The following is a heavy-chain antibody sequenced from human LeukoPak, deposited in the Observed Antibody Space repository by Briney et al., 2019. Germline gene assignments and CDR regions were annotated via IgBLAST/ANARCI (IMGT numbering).Heavy chain of an antibody. CDR1: GGSISSGGYY. Sequence: PSETLSLTCTVPGGSISSGGYYWSWIRQHPGKGLEWIGYIYYSGSTYYNPPLKSRVTISVDTSKNQFSLKLSSVTAADTAVYYCAREEGDYFDYWGQGTLVTVSS. CDR2: IYYSGST. J-gene: IGHJ4*02. CDR3: AREEGDYFDY. D-gene: IGHD1-26*01. V-gene: IGHV4-31*03.